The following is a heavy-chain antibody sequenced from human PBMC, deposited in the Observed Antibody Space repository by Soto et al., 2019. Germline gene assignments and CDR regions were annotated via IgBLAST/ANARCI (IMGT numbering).Heavy chain of an antibody. V-gene: IGHV5-51*01. J-gene: IGHJ5*02. D-gene: IGHD4-17*01. CDR3: ARHGFYGDYASNYSDP. CDR1: GYNFATYW. Sequence: PGESLKISCKASGYNFATYWIAWVRQMPGKGLEYMGIIYPGDSDARYSPSFQGQVTFSADKSISTAYLQWSSLTASDTAIYYCARHGFYGDYASNYSDPWGQGTLVTVSS. CDR2: IYPGDSDA.